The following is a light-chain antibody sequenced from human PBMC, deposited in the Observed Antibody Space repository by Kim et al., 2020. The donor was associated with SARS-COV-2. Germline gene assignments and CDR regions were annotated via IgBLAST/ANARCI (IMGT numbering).Light chain of an antibody. Sequence: QRVPLSCTGSSSNFGAGFDVHWYQHLPGTTPKLLIYGNSNRPSGVPDRFSGSKSGTSASLAITGLQAEDEADYYCQSYDSSLIGLVFGGGTQLTVL. CDR1: SSNFGAGFD. V-gene: IGLV1-40*01. J-gene: IGLJ2*01. CDR3: QSYDSSLIGLV. CDR2: GNS.